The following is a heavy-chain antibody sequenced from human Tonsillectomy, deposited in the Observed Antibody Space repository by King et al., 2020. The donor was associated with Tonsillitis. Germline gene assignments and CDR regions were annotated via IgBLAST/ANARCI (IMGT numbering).Heavy chain of an antibody. CDR2: INYSGST. CDR1: GGSISSYF. D-gene: IGHD5-24*01. V-gene: IGHV4-59*08. CDR3: ARLDGYEDAFDI. Sequence: QMQLQESGPGLVKPSETLSLTCTVSGGSISSYFWSWIRQPPGKGLEWIGYINYSGSTKYNPSLKSRVTISVDTSKNQFSLKLSSVTAADTAVYYCARLDGYEDAFDIWGQGTMVTVSS. J-gene: IGHJ3*02.